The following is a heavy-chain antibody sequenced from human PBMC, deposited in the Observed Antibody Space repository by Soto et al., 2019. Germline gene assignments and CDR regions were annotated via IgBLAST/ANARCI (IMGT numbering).Heavy chain of an antibody. D-gene: IGHD2-21*02. Sequence: QVQLQESGPGLVKPSQTLSLTCTVSGGSISSGGYYWSWIRQHPGKGLEWIGYINYSGTTYYNPPLKSRVIISVEASKSQFSLKLSSVTAADTAVYYCARGCSGGDCYFDYWGPGTLVTVSS. CDR2: INYSGTT. CDR1: GGSISSGGYY. V-gene: IGHV4-31*03. CDR3: ARGCSGGDCYFDY. J-gene: IGHJ4*02.